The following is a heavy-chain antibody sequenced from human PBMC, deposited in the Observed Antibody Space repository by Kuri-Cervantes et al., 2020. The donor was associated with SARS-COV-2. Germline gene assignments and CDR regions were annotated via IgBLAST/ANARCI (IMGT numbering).Heavy chain of an antibody. CDR3: ARGRRIVVVPAASPPTLSPFDI. CDR1: GYSISSGYY. J-gene: IGHJ3*02. V-gene: IGHV4-38-2*01. CDR2: IYHSGST. Sequence: ESLKISCAVSGYSISSGYYWGWIRQPPGKGLEWIGSIYHSGSTYYNPSLKSRVTISVDTSKNQFSLKLSSVTAADTAVYYCARGRRIVVVPAASPPTLSPFDIWGQGTMVTVSS. D-gene: IGHD2-2*01.